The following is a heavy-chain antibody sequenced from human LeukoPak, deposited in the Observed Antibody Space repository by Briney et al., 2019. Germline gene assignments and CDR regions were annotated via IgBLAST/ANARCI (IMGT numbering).Heavy chain of an antibody. Sequence: GRSLRLSCAASGFTFSSYAMHGVRQAPGKGLEGVAVISYDGSKKYYADSVKGGFTISRDNSKNTLYLQMNILMAEATAVYYCARGGISWVYYCMDVWGKGTTVTVSS. CDR1: GFTFSSYA. CDR3: ARGGISWVYYCMDV. CDR2: ISYDGSKK. D-gene: IGHD3-16*02. J-gene: IGHJ6*04. V-gene: IGHV3-30*04.